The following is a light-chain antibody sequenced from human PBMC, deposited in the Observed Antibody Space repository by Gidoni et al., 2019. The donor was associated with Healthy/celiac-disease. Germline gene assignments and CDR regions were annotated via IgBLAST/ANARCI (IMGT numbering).Light chain of an antibody. V-gene: IGLV6-57*02. CDR1: RGSIASNY. CDR3: QSYDSSTYVV. CDR2: EDN. Sequence: NFMLTQPHPVSESPGMTVTITCTGSRGSIASNYVQRYQQRPATAPTTVIYEDNQRPSGVPDRFSGSIDSSSNSASLTISGLKTEDEADYYCQSYDSSTYVVFGGGTKLTVL. J-gene: IGLJ2*01.